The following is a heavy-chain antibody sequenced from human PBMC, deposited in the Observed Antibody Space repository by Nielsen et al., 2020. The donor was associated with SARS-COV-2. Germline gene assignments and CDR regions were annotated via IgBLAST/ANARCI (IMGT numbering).Heavy chain of an antibody. D-gene: IGHD3-3*01. V-gene: IGHV4-34*01. CDR2: INHSGST. CDR3: ARGVYYDFWSGYHRGGYYFDY. Sequence: WIRQPPGKGLEWIGEINHSGSTNYNPSLKSRVTISVDTSKNQFSLKLSSVTAADTAVYYCARGVYYDFWSGYHRGGYYFDYWGQGTLVTVSS. J-gene: IGHJ4*02.